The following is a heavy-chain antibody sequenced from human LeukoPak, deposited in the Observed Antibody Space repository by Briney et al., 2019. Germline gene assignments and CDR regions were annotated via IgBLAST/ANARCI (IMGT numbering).Heavy chain of an antibody. CDR2: IKQDGSEK. J-gene: IGHJ6*03. CDR3: ARDRRGHCSSTSCYTDMDV. D-gene: IGHD2-2*02. Sequence: GGSLRLSCAASGFTFSSYWMSWVRQAPGKGLEWVANIKQDGSEKYYVDSVKGRFTISRDNAKNSLYLQMNSLRAEDTAVYYCARDRRGHCSSTSCYTDMDVWGKGTTVTVSS. CDR1: GFTFSSYW. V-gene: IGHV3-7*01.